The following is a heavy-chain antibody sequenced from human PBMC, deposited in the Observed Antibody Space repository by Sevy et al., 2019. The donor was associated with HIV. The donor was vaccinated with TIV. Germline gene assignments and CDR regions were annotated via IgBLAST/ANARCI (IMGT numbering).Heavy chain of an antibody. J-gene: IGHJ6*02. CDR3: ARGGGSGSSGGYYYGMDV. CDR1: GGSFSGYY. V-gene: IGHV4-34*01. Sequence: SETLSLTCAVYGGSFSGYYWSWIRQPPGKGLEWIGEINHSGSTNYNPSLKSRVTISVDTSKNQFSLKLSSVTAADTAVYYCARGGGSGSSGGYYYGMDVWGQGTTVTVSS. CDR2: INHSGST. D-gene: IGHD6-6*01.